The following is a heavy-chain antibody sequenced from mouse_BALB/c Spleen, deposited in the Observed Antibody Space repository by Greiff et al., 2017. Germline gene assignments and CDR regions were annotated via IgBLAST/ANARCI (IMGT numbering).Heavy chain of an antibody. V-gene: IGHV1-69*02. CDR3: TRSPRYYFDY. CDR1: GYTFTSYW. Sequence: QVHVKQPGAELVRPGASVKLSCKASGYTFTSYWINWVKQRPGQGLEWIGNIYPSDSYTNYNQKFKDKATLTVDKSSSTAYMQLSSPTSEDSAVYYCTRSPRYYFDYWGQGTTLTVSS. J-gene: IGHJ2*01. CDR2: IYPSDSYT.